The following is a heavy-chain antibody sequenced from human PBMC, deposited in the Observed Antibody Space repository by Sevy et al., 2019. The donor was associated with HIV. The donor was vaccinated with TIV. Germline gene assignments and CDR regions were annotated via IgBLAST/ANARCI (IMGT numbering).Heavy chain of an antibody. CDR1: GYTFISYG. CDR3: ARAITMVRGVIIYYFDY. D-gene: IGHD3-10*01. V-gene: IGHV1-18*01. Sequence: ASVKVSCKASGYTFISYGITWVRQATGQGLEWMGWISAYNGNTNYAQKLQGRVTMTTDTSTSTAYMELRSLRSDDTAVYYCARAITMVRGVIIYYFDYWGQGTLVTVSS. J-gene: IGHJ4*02. CDR2: ISAYNGNT.